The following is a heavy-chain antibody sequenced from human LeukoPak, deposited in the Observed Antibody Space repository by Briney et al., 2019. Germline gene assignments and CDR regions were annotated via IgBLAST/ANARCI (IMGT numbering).Heavy chain of an antibody. CDR2: INHSGST. CDR1: GGSFSGYY. V-gene: IGHV4-34*01. D-gene: IGHD3-10*01. J-gene: IGHJ6*02. Sequence: SETLSLTCAVYGGSFSGYYWSWIRQPPGKGLEWIGEINHSGSTNYNPSLKSRVTISVDTSKNQFSLKLSSVTAADTAVYYCARVGVREVTYYYYYGMDVWGQGTTVTVS. CDR3: ARVGVREVTYYYYYGMDV.